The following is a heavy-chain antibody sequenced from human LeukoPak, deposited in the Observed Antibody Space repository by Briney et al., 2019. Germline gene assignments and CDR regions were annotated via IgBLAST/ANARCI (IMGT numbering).Heavy chain of an antibody. CDR3: ARDLEGIAPRPGDY. Sequence: PGGSLRLSCAASGFTFSSYVMSWVRQAPGKGLEWVSGISGSGGSTYYADSVKGRFTISRDNSKNTLYLQMNSLRAEDTAVYYCARDLEGIAPRPGDYWGQGTLVAVSS. J-gene: IGHJ4*02. V-gene: IGHV3-23*01. D-gene: IGHD6-6*01. CDR1: GFTFSSYV. CDR2: ISGSGGST.